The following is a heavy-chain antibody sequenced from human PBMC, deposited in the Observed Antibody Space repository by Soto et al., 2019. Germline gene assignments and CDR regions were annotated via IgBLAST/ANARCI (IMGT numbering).Heavy chain of an antibody. CDR2: MYYSGMH. Sequence: QVQLQESGPGLVKPSETPSLTCTVSGGSISSFYWNWIRLSPGKGLEWIGYMYYSGMHNSNPSLKSRVTMSVDTSKNQFSLNLKSVTAADTAVYYCARARAMYDSSWFYDSWGQGILVTVSS. CDR3: ARARAMYDSSWFYDS. V-gene: IGHV4-59*01. J-gene: IGHJ4*02. CDR1: GGSISSFY. D-gene: IGHD3-22*01.